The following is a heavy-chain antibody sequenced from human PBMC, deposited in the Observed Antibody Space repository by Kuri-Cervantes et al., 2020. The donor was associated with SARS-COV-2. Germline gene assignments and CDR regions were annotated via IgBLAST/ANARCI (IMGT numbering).Heavy chain of an antibody. Sequence: GGSLRLSCEVSGFLFSASAIHWVRQAYGKGLEWVGRVRGKANNYATAYAASVKGRFIISRDDSKNMAYLQMNSLKTEDTAVYYCAREEVLAVAGTGGFDYWGQGTLVTVSS. D-gene: IGHD6-19*01. J-gene: IGHJ4*02. V-gene: IGHV3-73*01. CDR2: VRGKANNYAT. CDR1: GFLFSASA. CDR3: AREEVLAVAGTGGFDY.